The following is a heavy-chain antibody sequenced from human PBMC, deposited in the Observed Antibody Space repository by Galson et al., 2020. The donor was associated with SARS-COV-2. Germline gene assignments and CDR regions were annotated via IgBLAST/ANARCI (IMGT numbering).Heavy chain of an antibody. J-gene: IGHJ4*02. CDR2: ISGSGTDI. CDR3: ARNSGRTGSDY. CDR1: GFTLSDHY. D-gene: IGHD1-26*01. Sequence: GSLRLSCAASGFTLSDHYMSWVRQAPGMGLEWISYISGSGTDISYGDSVRGRFTISRDNARNSLYLQMNGLRGEDTAVYYCARNSGRTGSDYWGQGILVTVSS. V-gene: IGHV3-11*01.